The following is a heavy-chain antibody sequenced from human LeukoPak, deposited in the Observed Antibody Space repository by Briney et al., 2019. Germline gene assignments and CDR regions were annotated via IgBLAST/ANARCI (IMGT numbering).Heavy chain of an antibody. CDR1: GGTFSSYA. Sequence: GASVKVSCKASGGTFSSYAISWVRQAPGQGLEWMGGIIPIFGTANSAQKFQGRVTITADESTSTAYMELSSLRSEDTAVYYCARDSYNPRDFPPPRTRFDPWGQGTLVTVSS. CDR3: ARDSYNPRDFPPPRTRFDP. D-gene: IGHD3-3*01. J-gene: IGHJ5*02. CDR2: IIPIFGTA. V-gene: IGHV1-69*13.